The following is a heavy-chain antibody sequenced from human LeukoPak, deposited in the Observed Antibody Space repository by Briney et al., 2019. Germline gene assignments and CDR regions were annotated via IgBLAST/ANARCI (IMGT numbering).Heavy chain of an antibody. D-gene: IGHD2-15*01. Sequence: PSETLSLTCAVYGGSFSGYYWSWIRQPPGKGLEWIGEINNSGSTNYNPSLKSRVTISVDTSKNQFSLKLSSVTAADSAVYYCARPVAGAFVYWGQGTLVTVSS. CDR3: ARPVAGAFVY. CDR1: GGSFSGYY. CDR2: INNSGST. V-gene: IGHV4-34*01. J-gene: IGHJ4*02.